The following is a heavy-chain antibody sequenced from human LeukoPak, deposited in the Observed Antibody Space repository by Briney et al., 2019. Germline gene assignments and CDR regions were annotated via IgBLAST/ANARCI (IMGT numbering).Heavy chain of an antibody. CDR2: ITTSGGST. Sequence: GGSLRLSCAASGFTFSSYAMSWVRQAPGKGLEWVSSITTSGGSTSYADSVKGRSTISRDNSKNTLYLQMNSLRAEDAALYYCVCYDNAAEYFHYWGQGTLVTVSS. CDR3: VCYDNAAEYFHY. V-gene: IGHV3-23*01. CDR1: GFTFSSYA. J-gene: IGHJ1*01. D-gene: IGHD3-22*01.